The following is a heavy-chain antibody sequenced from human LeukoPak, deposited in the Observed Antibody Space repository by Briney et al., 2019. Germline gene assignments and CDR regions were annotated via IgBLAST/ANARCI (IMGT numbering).Heavy chain of an antibody. V-gene: IGHV1-8*01. CDR3: AIVVCSSTSCYSFDY. Sequence: ASVKVSCKASGYTFTSYDINWVRQATGQGLEWMGWMNPNSGNTGYAQKFQGRVTMTRNTSTSTAYMELSSLRSEDTAVYYCAIVVCSSTSCYSFDYWGQGTLVTVSS. J-gene: IGHJ4*02. CDR1: GYTFTSYD. D-gene: IGHD2-2*01. CDR2: MNPNSGNT.